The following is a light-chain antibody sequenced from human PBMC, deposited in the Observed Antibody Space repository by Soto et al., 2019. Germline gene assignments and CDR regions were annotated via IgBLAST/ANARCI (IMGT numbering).Light chain of an antibody. V-gene: IGKV3-15*01. Sequence: EIVMTQSPATLSVSPGERATLSCRASQSVIRYLAWYQQKPGQAPRLLIYGASTRATGIPARFSGSGSGTEFTLTISSLQSEDFEIYYCQQYNNWPIPFGQGTRLEIK. CDR3: QQYNNWPIP. CDR1: QSVIRY. J-gene: IGKJ5*01. CDR2: GAS.